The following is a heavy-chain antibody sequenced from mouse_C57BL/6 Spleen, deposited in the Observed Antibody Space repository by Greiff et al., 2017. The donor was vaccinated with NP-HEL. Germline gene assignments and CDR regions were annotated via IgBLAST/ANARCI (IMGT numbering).Heavy chain of an antibody. CDR2: ISYDGSN. CDR3: ARRYDYDGVDY. CDR1: GYSITSGYY. J-gene: IGHJ2*01. Sequence: ESGPGLVKPSQSLSLTCSVTGYSITSGYYWNWIRQFPGNKLEWMGYISYDGSNNYNPSLKNRISITRDTSKNQFFLKLNSVTTEDTATYYCARRYDYDGVDYWGQGTTLTVSS. V-gene: IGHV3-6*01. D-gene: IGHD2-4*01.